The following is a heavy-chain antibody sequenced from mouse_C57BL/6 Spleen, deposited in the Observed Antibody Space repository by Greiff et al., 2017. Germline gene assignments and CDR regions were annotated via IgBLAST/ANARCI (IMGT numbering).Heavy chain of an antibody. CDR3: ADGSREPYWYFDV. V-gene: IGHV1-85*01. CDR1: GYTFTSYD. CDR2: IYPRDGST. Sequence: VQLQQSGPELVKPGASVKLSCKASGYTFTSYDINWVKQRPGQGLEWIGWIYPRDGSTKYNEKFKGKATLTVDTSSRTAYMELHSLTSEDSAVYFCADGSREPYWYFDVWGTGTTVTVSS. J-gene: IGHJ1*03. D-gene: IGHD1-1*01.